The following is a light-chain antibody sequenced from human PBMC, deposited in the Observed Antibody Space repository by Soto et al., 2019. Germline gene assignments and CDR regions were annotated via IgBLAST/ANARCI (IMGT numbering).Light chain of an antibody. CDR2: GTS. CDR1: QSVSSY. J-gene: IGKJ5*01. CDR3: QQYGSSIT. Sequence: EIVLTQSPATLSLSPGERATLSCRASQSVSSYLAWYQHKPGQAPRLLIYGTSSRATGIPDRFSGSGSGTDFTLTISRLEPEDFAVYYCQQYGSSITFGQGTRLEI. V-gene: IGKV3-20*01.